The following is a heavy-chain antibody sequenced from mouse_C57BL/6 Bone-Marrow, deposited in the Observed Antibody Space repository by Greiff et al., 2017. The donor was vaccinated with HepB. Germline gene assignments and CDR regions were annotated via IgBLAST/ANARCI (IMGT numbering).Heavy chain of an antibody. V-gene: IGHV5-16*01. CDR1: GFTFSDYY. J-gene: IGHJ4*01. D-gene: IGHD1-1*01. Sequence: EVKLVESEGGLVQPGSSMKLSCTASGFTFSDYYMAWVRQVPEKGLEWVANINYDGSSTYYLDSLKSRFIISRDNAKNILYLQMSSLKSEDTSTYYCARERGSSLYYAMDYWGQGTSVTVSS. CDR2: INYDGSST. CDR3: ARERGSSLYYAMDY.